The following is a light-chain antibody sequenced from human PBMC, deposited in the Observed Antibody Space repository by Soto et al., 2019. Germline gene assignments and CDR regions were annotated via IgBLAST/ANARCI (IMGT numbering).Light chain of an antibody. V-gene: IGKV3-20*01. CDR2: STS. CDR3: QQYGNSPWT. J-gene: IGKJ1*01. CDR1: QRFGSSN. Sequence: ERVLTQSPRTLSLSPGERGTLSCRASQRFGSSNLAWYQQKSGQAPRLLIYSTSSRATGIPDRFSGSGSGTDFTLTISRLGPEDFAVYYCQQYGNSPWTFGQGTKVEIK.